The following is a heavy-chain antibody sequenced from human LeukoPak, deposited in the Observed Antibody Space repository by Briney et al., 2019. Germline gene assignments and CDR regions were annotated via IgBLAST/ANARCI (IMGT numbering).Heavy chain of an antibody. CDR3: ARRDVGATIDY. CDR1: GDSISSSRFY. V-gene: IGHV4-39*01. J-gene: IGHJ4*02. D-gene: IGHD1-26*01. CDR2: ILYTGRT. Sequence: SSETLSLTCTVSGDSISSSRFYWAWIRHPPGKGLEWIGSILYTGRTFYNPSLKSRVTISVDTSKNQFSLRLGSVTASDTAVYYCARRDVGATIDYWGQGTLVTVSS.